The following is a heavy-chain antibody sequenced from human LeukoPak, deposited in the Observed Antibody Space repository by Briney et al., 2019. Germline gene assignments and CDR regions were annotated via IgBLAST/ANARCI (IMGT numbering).Heavy chain of an antibody. D-gene: IGHD3-16*01. CDR1: GFTFSSYA. J-gene: IGHJ4*02. Sequence: GGYLRLSCAASGFTFSSYAMSWVRQAPGKGLEWISAISGSGGSTHYADSVKGRFTISRDNSKNTLYLQMNSLRAEDTAVYYCAKVVRGSYTPGPFDYWGQGTLVTVSS. CDR3: AKVVRGSYTPGPFDY. CDR2: ISGSGGST. V-gene: IGHV3-23*01.